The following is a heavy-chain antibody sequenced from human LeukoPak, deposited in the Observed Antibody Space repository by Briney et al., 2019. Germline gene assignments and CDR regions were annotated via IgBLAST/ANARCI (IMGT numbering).Heavy chain of an antibody. V-gene: IGHV3-30*04. CDR2: ISYDGSNK. D-gene: IGHD3-10*01. CDR3: ARNMVRGVIIRGAFDY. Sequence: GGSLRLSCAASGFTFSSCAMHWVRQAPGKGLEWVAVISYDGSNKYYADSVKGRFTISRDNSKNTLYLQMNSLRAEDTAVYYCARNMVRGVIIRGAFDYWGQGTLVTVSS. J-gene: IGHJ4*02. CDR1: GFTFSSCA.